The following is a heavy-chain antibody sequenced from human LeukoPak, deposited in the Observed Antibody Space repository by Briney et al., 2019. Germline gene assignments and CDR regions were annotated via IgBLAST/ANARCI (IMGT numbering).Heavy chain of an antibody. CDR2: ISSTASSI. J-gene: IGHJ5*02. D-gene: IGHD4-23*01. V-gene: IGHV3-48*04. CDR1: EFTFSSYS. Sequence: GGSLRLSCAASEFTFSSYSMSWVRQAPGKGLEWVSHISSTASSIYYADSVKGRFTISRDNAKNSLYLQMNSLRAEDTAVYYCARDVTYHGGDWFDPWGQGTLVTASS. CDR3: ARDVTYHGGDWFDP.